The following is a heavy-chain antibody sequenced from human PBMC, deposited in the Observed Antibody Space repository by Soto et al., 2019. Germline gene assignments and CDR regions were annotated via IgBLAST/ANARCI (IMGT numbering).Heavy chain of an antibody. CDR3: AREGGYYYGSGSYYVDY. V-gene: IGHV4-59*01. J-gene: IGHJ4*02. CDR1: GGSMNSYY. Sequence: QVQLQESGPGLVKPSETLSLTCSVSGGSMNSYYWSWIRQPPGKGLEWIGSIYYSGTTNYNPSLKSRVTISVDTSKNQFSLTLSSVTAADTAVYYCAREGGYYYGSGSYYVDYWGQGTLVTASS. CDR2: IYYSGTT. D-gene: IGHD3-10*01.